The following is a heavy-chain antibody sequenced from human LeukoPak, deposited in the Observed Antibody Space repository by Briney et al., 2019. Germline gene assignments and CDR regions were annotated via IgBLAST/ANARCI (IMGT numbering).Heavy chain of an antibody. Sequence: GRSLRLSCAASGFAFSSYAMHWVRQAPGKGLEWVAVISYDGSNKYYADSVKGRFTISRDNSKNTLYLQMNSLRAEDTAVYYCAREGVAGPIYYFDYWGQGTLVTVSS. J-gene: IGHJ4*02. V-gene: IGHV3-30-3*01. CDR3: AREGVAGPIYYFDY. CDR2: ISYDGSNK. CDR1: GFAFSSYA. D-gene: IGHD6-19*01.